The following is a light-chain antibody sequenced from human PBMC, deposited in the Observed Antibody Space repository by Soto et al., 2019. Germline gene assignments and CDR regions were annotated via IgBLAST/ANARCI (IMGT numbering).Light chain of an antibody. CDR3: QQYGSSPLT. CDR2: GAS. V-gene: IGKV3-20*01. J-gene: IGKJ4*01. Sequence: EIVLTQSPGTLSLSPGERATLSCRASQIVSSSYLACYQQKPGQAPRLLIYGASSRATGIPDRFSGSGSGTDFTLTISRLEPEDFAVYYCQQYGSSPLTFGGGTKVDIK. CDR1: QIVSSSY.